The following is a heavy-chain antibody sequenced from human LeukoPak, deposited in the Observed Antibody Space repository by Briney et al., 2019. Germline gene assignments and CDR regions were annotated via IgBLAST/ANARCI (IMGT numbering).Heavy chain of an antibody. D-gene: IGHD3-10*01. Sequence: PSETLSLTCIVSGYSISSGYYWGWIRQPPGKGLEWIGSIYHSGSTYYNPSLKSRVTISVDTSKNQFSLKLSSVTAADTAVYYCARDNGHVQPWPSGWLDPWGQGTLVTVSS. CDR2: IYHSGST. CDR3: ARDNGHVQPWPSGWLDP. CDR1: GYSISSGYY. J-gene: IGHJ5*02. V-gene: IGHV4-38-2*02.